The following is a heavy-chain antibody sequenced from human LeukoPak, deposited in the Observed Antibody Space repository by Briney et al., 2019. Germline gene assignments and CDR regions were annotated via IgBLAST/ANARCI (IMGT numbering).Heavy chain of an antibody. CDR1: GGTFSSYA. D-gene: IGHD2-2*01. J-gene: IGHJ3*02. V-gene: IGHV1-69*13. Sequence: GASVKVSCKASGGTFSSYAISWVRQAPGQGLEWMGGIIPIFGTANYAQKFQGRVTITADESTSTAYMELSSLRSEDTAVYYCARAVEYQLPHAFDIWGQGTMVTVSS. CDR2: IIPIFGTA. CDR3: ARAVEYQLPHAFDI.